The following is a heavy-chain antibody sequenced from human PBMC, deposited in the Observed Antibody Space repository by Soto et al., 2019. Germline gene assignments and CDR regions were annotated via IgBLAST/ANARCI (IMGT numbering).Heavy chain of an antibody. Sequence: HSQTLSLTCAISGDSVSSNSAAWNWIRQSPSRGLEWLGRTYYRSKWYNDYAVSVKSRITINPDTSKNQFSLQLNSVTPEDTAVYYCARESLGSGWYPYYYYGMDVWGQGTTVTVSS. V-gene: IGHV6-1*01. D-gene: IGHD6-19*01. CDR3: ARESLGSGWYPYYYYGMDV. CDR2: TYYRSKWYN. J-gene: IGHJ6*02. CDR1: GDSVSSNSAA.